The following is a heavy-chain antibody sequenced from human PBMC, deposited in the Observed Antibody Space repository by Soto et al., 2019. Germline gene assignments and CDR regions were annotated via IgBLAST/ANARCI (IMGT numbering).Heavy chain of an antibody. J-gene: IGHJ4*02. CDR3: AIVEMATILAFSFDY. CDR1: GGSISSSSCY. D-gene: IGHD5-12*01. Sequence: SETLSLTCTVSGGSISSSSCYWGWIRQPPGKGLEWIGSIYYSGSTYYNPSLKSRVTISVDTSKNQFSLKLSSVTAADTAVYYCAIVEMATILAFSFDYWGQGTLVTVSS. V-gene: IGHV4-39*01. CDR2: IYYSGST.